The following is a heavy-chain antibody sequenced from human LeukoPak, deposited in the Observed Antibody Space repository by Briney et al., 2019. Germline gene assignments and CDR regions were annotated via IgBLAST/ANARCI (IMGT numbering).Heavy chain of an antibody. Sequence: SQTLSLTCTVSGGSISSGGYYWSWIRQHPGKGLEWIGYIYYGGSTYYNPSLKSRVTISVDTSKNQFSLKLSSVTAADTAVYYCARRRRTYYYDSSGPYYYYGMDVWGQGTTVTVSS. D-gene: IGHD3-22*01. J-gene: IGHJ6*02. V-gene: IGHV4-31*03. CDR2: IYYGGST. CDR3: ARRRRTYYYDSSGPYYYYGMDV. CDR1: GGSISSGGYY.